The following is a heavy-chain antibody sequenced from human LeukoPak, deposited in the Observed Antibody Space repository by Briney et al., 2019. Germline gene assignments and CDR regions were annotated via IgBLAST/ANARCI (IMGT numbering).Heavy chain of an antibody. D-gene: IGHD3-10*01. CDR2: IYYSGST. CDR1: GGSISSYY. J-gene: IGHJ4*02. CDR3: ASSSGSYPPAPFDY. Sequence: SETLSLTCTVSGGSISSYYWSWIRQPPGKGLEWIGYIYYSGSTNYNPSLKSRVTISVDTSKNQFSLKLSSVTAADTAVYYCASSSGSYPPAPFDYWGQGTLVTVSS. V-gene: IGHV4-59*01.